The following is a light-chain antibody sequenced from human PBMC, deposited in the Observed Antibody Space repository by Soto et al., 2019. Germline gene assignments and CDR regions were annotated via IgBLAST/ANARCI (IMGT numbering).Light chain of an antibody. V-gene: IGKV1-9*01. CDR3: HSRA. J-gene: IGKJ5*01. Sequence: IKLTQSPSSLSASVGDRATITCRASQDIAIYLAWYQQKPGEAPKLLIYAASTLYGGVPSRFSGSGSGTDFALTITSLQAEDFATYFCHSRAFGQGRRLEIK. CDR1: QDIAIY. CDR2: AAS.